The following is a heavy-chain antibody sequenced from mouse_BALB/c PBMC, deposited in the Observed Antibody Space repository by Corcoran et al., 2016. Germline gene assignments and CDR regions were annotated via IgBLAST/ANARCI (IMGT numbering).Heavy chain of an antibody. CDR1: GYSITSGYY. J-gene: IGHJ1*01. V-gene: IGHV3-6*02. D-gene: IGHD1-1*01. CDR3: APGYGSSYYWYFDV. CDR2: ISYDGSN. Sequence: DVQLQESGPGLVKPSQSLSLTCSVTGYSITSGYYWNWIRQFPGNKLEWMGYISYDGSNNYNPSLKNRISITRDTSKNQFFLKLNSVTTEDTATYYCAPGYGSSYYWYFDVWGAGTTVTVSS.